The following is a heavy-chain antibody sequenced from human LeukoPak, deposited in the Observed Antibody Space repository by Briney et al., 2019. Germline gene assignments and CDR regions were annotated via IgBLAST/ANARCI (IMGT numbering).Heavy chain of an antibody. CDR2: IYYSGST. V-gene: IGHV4-59*01. D-gene: IGHD4-11*01. J-gene: IGHJ6*02. Sequence: SETLSLTCTVSGGSISSYYWSWIRQPPGKGLEWIGYIYYSGSTNYNPSLKSRVTISVDTSKNQFSLKLSSVTAADTAVHYCARDLYSNYPYYYYGMDVWGQGTTVTVSS. CDR1: GGSISSYY. CDR3: ARDLYSNYPYYYYGMDV.